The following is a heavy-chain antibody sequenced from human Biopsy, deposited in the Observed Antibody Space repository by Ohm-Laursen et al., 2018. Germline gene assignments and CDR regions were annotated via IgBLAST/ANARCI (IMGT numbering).Heavy chain of an antibody. Sequence: SLRLSCTASGFTFTNYGVQWVRQAPGKGLEWVAFIFYDGSNTYYADSVKGRFTISRDNSRDTLYLQMSSLRAEDTAVYYCAKDRYNYAPIGGFSMDVWGQGTTVTVSS. D-gene: IGHD5-18*01. J-gene: IGHJ6*02. CDR2: IFYDGSNT. CDR3: AKDRYNYAPIGGFSMDV. V-gene: IGHV3-30*18. CDR1: GFTFTNYG.